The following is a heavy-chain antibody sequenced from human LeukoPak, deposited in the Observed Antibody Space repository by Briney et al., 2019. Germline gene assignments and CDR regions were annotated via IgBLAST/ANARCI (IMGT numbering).Heavy chain of an antibody. CDR3: AREAPNGGRAFDI. CDR2: IRSSSDYI. Sequence: PGGSPRLPCAASGFPLRSYSINWGRQAPGKGLGWVSSIRSSSDYIYYVDSVKGRFTISRDNAKNSLYLQLNSLRAEDTAVYYCAREAPNGGRAFDIWGQGTMVTVSS. J-gene: IGHJ3*02. CDR1: GFPLRSYS. V-gene: IGHV3-21*01. D-gene: IGHD4/OR15-4a*01.